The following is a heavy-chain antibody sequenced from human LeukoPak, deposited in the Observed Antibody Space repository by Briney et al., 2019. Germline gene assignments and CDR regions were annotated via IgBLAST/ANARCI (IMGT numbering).Heavy chain of an antibody. D-gene: IGHD5-18*01. J-gene: IGHJ6*03. Sequence: GESLKISCQGSGYSFTSYWIGWVRQMPGKGLEWMGIIYPGDSDTRYSPSFQGQVTISVDKSISTAYLQWSSLKASDTAMYYCARQGRGKIQLWSLGGYYYYYMDVWGKGTTVTVSS. V-gene: IGHV5-51*01. CDR3: ARQGRGKIQLWSLGGYYYYYMDV. CDR2: IYPGDSDT. CDR1: GYSFTSYW.